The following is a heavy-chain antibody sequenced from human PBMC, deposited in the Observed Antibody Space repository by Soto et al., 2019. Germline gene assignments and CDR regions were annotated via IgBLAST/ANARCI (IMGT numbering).Heavy chain of an antibody. CDR2: IIPILGIA. V-gene: IGHV1-69*02. CDR1: GGTFSSYT. CDR3: ARDYGDYHFDY. D-gene: IGHD4-17*01. J-gene: IGHJ4*02. Sequence: QVQLVQSGAEVKKPGSSVKVSCKASGGTFSSYTISWVRQAPGQGLEWMGRIIPILGIANYAQKFQGRVTITADKSTSTAYMELSSLRSEDTAGYYWARDYGDYHFDYWGQGTLVTVSS.